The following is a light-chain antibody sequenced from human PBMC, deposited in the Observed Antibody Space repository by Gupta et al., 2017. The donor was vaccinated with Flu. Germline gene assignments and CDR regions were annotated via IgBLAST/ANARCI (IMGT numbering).Light chain of an antibody. Sequence: LQMAPSPSFLSASVGDRVTITCRASHSISSYLNWYQQKPGKAPKLLIYAAASLQSGVPSRCSGSGAGTDFTLTISSLQPEDFATYYCQQSYSTPTWTFGQGTKVEIK. CDR2: AAA. CDR3: QQSYSTPTWT. V-gene: IGKV1-39*01. CDR1: HSISSY. J-gene: IGKJ1*01.